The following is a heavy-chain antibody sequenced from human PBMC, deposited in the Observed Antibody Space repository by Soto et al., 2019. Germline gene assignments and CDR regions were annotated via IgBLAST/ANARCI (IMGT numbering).Heavy chain of an antibody. J-gene: IGHJ3*02. CDR1: GFSLSTSGVG. CDR3: AHRAYDSSGYYYVNDAFDI. Sequence: QITLKESGPTLVKPTQTLTLTCTFSGFSLSTSGVGVGWIRQPTGKALEWLALIYWDDDKRYSPSLKSRLTITKDTSKNQVVLTITNMDPVDTATYYCAHRAYDSSGYYYVNDAFDIWGQGTMVTVSS. D-gene: IGHD3-22*01. V-gene: IGHV2-5*02. CDR2: IYWDDDK.